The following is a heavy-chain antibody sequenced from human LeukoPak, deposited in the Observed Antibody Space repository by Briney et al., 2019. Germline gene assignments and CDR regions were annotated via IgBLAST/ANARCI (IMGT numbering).Heavy chain of an antibody. D-gene: IGHD1-26*01. Sequence: GGSLRLSCAASGFTLSSYSMNWVRQAPGKGLEWVSSISSSSIYIYYADSVKGRFTISRDNAKNSLDLEMNSLRAEDTAVYYCARLPSPVGSGTFDYWGQGTLVTVSS. CDR1: GFTLSSYS. V-gene: IGHV3-21*01. J-gene: IGHJ4*02. CDR3: ARLPSPVGSGTFDY. CDR2: ISSSSIYI.